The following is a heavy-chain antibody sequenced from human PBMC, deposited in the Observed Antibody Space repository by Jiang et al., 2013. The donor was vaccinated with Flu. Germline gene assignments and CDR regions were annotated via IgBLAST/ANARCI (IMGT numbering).Heavy chain of an antibody. D-gene: IGHD3-10*01. Sequence: SWIRQPPGRDWSGLGISITNGNTNLQTPPLKSRVTMSIDTSKNQFSLTLSSVTAADTAVYYCARDRAASRGGVTRWFDPWGQGTLVTVSS. V-gene: IGHV4-59*01. CDR3: ARDRAASRGGVTRWFDP. CDR2: SITNGNT. J-gene: IGHJ5*02.